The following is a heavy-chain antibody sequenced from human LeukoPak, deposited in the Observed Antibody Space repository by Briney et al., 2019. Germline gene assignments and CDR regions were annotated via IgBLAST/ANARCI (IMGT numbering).Heavy chain of an antibody. D-gene: IGHD1-14*01. J-gene: IGHJ2*01. Sequence: KPSETLSLTCAVYGGPFSGYYWSWIRQPPGKGLEWIGEINHSGSTNYNPSLKSRVIISLDTPKNQFSLKLRSVTAADTAVYYCTRDSAPVRTSWYFDLWGRGTLVTVSS. V-gene: IGHV4-34*01. CDR2: INHSGST. CDR1: GGPFSGYY. CDR3: TRDSAPVRTSWYFDL.